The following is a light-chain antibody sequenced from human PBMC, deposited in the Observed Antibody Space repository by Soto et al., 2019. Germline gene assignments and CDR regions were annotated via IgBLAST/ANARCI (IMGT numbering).Light chain of an antibody. CDR2: KAS. V-gene: IGKV1-5*03. J-gene: IGKJ1*01. CDR3: QQFGT. Sequence: DIQMTQSPSTLSASVGDRVTITCRASQSISSWLAWYQQKPGKAPKLLIYKASSLESGVPSRFSGSGSGTEFTLTISSLKPDDFATYYCQQFGTFGQGTKVEIK. CDR1: QSISSW.